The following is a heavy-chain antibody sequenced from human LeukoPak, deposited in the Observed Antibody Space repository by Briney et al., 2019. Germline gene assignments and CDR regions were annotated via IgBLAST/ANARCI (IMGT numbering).Heavy chain of an antibody. Sequence: GGSLRLSCVASGLTFNNYWMHWVRQAPGKGLVWVSRIRTDGLETSYADSVKGRFTVSRDNAKNTLYLQMNSLRAEDTALYYCAKDQSSGWYLGYFDYWGQGTLVTVSS. CDR3: AKDQSSGWYLGYFDY. CDR2: IRTDGLET. D-gene: IGHD6-19*01. CDR1: GLTFNNYW. J-gene: IGHJ4*02. V-gene: IGHV3-74*01.